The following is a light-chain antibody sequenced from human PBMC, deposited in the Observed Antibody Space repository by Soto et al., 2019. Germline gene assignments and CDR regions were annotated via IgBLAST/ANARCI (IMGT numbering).Light chain of an antibody. CDR1: SSNIGTNH. J-gene: IGLJ2*01. Sequence: QSVLTQPPSASGTPGQRVTISCSGGSSNIGTNHVYWYQHLPGTAPKLLIYRHTLRPSGVPDRFSASKSGTSASLAISGLRSDDEADYYCATWDLTLSAGVLFGGGTKLTVL. CDR2: RHT. V-gene: IGLV1-47*01. CDR3: ATWDLTLSAGVL.